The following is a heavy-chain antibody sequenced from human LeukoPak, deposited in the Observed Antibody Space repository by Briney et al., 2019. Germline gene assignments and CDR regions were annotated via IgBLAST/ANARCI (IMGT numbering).Heavy chain of an antibody. CDR2: INHSGST. CDR3: ARGLIYDFWSGYSLDY. V-gene: IGHV4-34*01. D-gene: IGHD3-3*01. J-gene: IGHJ4*02. Sequence: SETLSLTCAVYGGSFSGYYWSWIRQPPGKGLEWIGEINHSGSTNYNPSLESRVTISVDTSKNQFSLKLSSVTAADTAVYYCARGLIYDFWSGYSLDYWGQGTLVTVSS. CDR1: GGSFSGYY.